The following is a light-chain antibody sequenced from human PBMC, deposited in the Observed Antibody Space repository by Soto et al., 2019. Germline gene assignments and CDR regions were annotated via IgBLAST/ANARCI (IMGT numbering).Light chain of an antibody. CDR1: QSVSSNY. CDR3: QPYGVSFPP. J-gene: IGKJ1*01. V-gene: IGKV3-20*01. CDR2: DAS. Sequence: EIVLTQSPGTLSLSPGERATLSCRASQSVSSNYLAWYQQKRGQAPRLLIYDASSRAIGIPDRFSGSGSGTDFTLNIRSLEPEDFAVYHCQPYGVSFPPFGQGTKVEIE.